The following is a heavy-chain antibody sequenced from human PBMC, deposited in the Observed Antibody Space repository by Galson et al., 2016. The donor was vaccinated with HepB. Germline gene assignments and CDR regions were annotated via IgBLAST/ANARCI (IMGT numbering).Heavy chain of an antibody. V-gene: IGHV3-9*01. J-gene: IGHJ6*02. Sequence: SLRLSCAASGFTFDDYGMNWVRQVPGKGLEWVSGISWDSGKIGYADSVKGRFTISRDNAKNSLFLQMKSLRVEDTALYYCAKDKWIEPSGGMDVCGQGITVTVSS. D-gene: IGHD5-18*01. CDR2: ISWDSGKI. CDR3: AKDKWIEPSGGMDV. CDR1: GFTFDDYG.